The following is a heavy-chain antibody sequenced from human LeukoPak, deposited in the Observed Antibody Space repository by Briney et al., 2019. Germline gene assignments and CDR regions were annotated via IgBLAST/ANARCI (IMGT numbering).Heavy chain of an antibody. CDR3: ARVGPVITIFGANNYFDY. D-gene: IGHD3-3*01. Sequence: SETLSLTCTVSGYSISSGYYWGWIRQPPGKGLEWIGSIYHSGSTYYNPSLKSRVTISVDTPKNQFSLKLSSVTAADTAVYYCARVGPVITIFGANNYFDYWGQGTLVTVSS. CDR2: IYHSGST. CDR1: GYSISSGYY. J-gene: IGHJ4*02. V-gene: IGHV4-38-2*02.